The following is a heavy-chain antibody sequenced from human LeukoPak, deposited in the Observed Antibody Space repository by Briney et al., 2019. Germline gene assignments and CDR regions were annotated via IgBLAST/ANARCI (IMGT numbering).Heavy chain of an antibody. CDR3: ARDRWGNRGFGGGFDI. Sequence: GGSLRLSCAASGFTFSSYGMHWARQAPGKGLERVAILWHDESNRKYADSVKGRFTISRDSSKTTLYLQMNDLRAEDTAVYYCARDRWGNRGFGGGFDIWGQGTMVTVSS. CDR2: LWHDESNR. CDR1: GFTFSSYG. V-gene: IGHV3-33*01. D-gene: IGHD7-27*01. J-gene: IGHJ3*02.